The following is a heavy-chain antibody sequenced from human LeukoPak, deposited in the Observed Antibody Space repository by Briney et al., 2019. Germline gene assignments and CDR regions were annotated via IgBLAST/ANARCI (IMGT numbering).Heavy chain of an antibody. J-gene: IGHJ4*02. V-gene: IGHV4-59*01. CDR1: GGSISSYY. CDR3: ARAPRNILTGYSFDY. D-gene: IGHD3-9*01. Sequence: SEALSLTCTVSGGSISSYYWSWIRQPPGKGLEWIGYIYYSGSTNYNPSPKSRVTISVDTSKNQFSLKLSSVTAADTAVYYCARAPRNILTGYSFDYWGQGTLVTVSS. CDR2: IYYSGST.